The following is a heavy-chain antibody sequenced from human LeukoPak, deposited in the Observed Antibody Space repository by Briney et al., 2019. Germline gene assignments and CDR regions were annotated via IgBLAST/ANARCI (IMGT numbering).Heavy chain of an antibody. CDR1: GASIRSHS. Sequence: SSETLSLTCSVAGASIRSHSWSWLRQPAGKGLEWIGRIHTSASTEYNPSLRSRVTMSVDTSKNKSSLKLNSVTAADTAVYFCARDDNSEYSDDAFDVWGQGTLVTVSS. CDR2: IHTSAST. CDR3: ARDDNSEYSDDAFDV. D-gene: IGHD1-26*01. J-gene: IGHJ3*01. V-gene: IGHV4-4*07.